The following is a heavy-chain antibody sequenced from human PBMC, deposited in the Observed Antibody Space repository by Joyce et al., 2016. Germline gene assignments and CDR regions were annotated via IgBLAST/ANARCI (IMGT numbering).Heavy chain of an antibody. V-gene: IGHV4-38-2*01. CDR2: VNPVAST. D-gene: IGHD3-10*01. J-gene: IGHJ4*02. Sequence: QVQLQQSGPGLVRPSETLSLTCAVSGYSISSGYSWGWVRQPPGKGLEWSGVVNPVASTSYNPSLKSRVTISRDTAKNQFSLNLTSVSAADTAVYYCARGVHYWGQGTLVTVSS. CDR1: GYSISSGYS. CDR3: ARGVHY.